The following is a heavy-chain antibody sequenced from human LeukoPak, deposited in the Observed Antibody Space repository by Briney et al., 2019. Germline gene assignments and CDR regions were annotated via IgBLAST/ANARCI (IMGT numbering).Heavy chain of an antibody. J-gene: IGHJ4*02. Sequence: GGSLRHSCAASGFNFSSYWMHWVRQAPGKGLVWVSRMNRDGSSTSYADPVKGRFIISRDNANNTLYLQSSSLRAEDTAVYHCLQPVADDYFDYWPRGPLDTVSS. CDR1: GFNFSSYW. V-gene: IGHV3-74*01. CDR3: LQPVADDYFDY. D-gene: IGHD6-19*01. CDR2: MNRDGSST.